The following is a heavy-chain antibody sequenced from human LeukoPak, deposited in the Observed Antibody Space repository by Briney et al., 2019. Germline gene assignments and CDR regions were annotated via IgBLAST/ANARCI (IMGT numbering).Heavy chain of an antibody. CDR3: TVYDFGDYASAY. V-gene: IGHV3-73*01. D-gene: IGHD4-17*01. Sequence: PPGGSLRLYCAASGFSFSGSAIDWVRQASGKGLEWVGRIRSKVNSYATAYAASVKGRLTISRDDSKNTAYLQMHSLKTEYTAVYYCTVYDFGDYASAYWGQGTLVTVSS. CDR1: GFSFSGSA. J-gene: IGHJ4*02. CDR2: IRSKVNSYAT.